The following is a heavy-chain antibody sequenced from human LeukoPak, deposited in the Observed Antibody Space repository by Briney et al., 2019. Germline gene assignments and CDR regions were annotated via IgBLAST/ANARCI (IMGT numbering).Heavy chain of an antibody. CDR1: GCSISSYS. Sequence: SETLTLTCTASGCSISSYSWSWIRQPPGKGLEWIGYIYYSGNTNYNPSLKSGVTISVVTSKNQFSLKLSSVTAADTAVYYCARASEPYCSGGSCYLFDPWGQGTLVTVSS. CDR2: IYYSGNT. D-gene: IGHD2-15*01. CDR3: ARASEPYCSGGSCYLFDP. J-gene: IGHJ5*02. V-gene: IGHV4-59*01.